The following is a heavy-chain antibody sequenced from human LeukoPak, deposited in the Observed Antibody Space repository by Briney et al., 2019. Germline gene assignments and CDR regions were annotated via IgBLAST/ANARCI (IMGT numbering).Heavy chain of an antibody. V-gene: IGHV4-59*01. CDR2: IYYSGST. CDR3: ARMRTQLGFIFDP. D-gene: IGHD5-18*01. J-gene: IGHJ5*02. Sequence: SETLSLTCTVSGGSISSYYWSWIRQPPGKGLEWIGYIYYSGSTTYNPSLKSRVTISVDTSKNQFSLKLGSVTAADTAVYYCARMRTQLGFIFDPWGQGTLVTVSS. CDR1: GGSISSYY.